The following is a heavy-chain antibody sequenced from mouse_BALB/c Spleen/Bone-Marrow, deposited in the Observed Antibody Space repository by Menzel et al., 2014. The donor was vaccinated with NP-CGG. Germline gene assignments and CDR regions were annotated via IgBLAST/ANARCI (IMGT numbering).Heavy chain of an antibody. J-gene: IGHJ3*01. Sequence: VQLQQSGPELVKPGASVKISCKASGYSFTGYFMNWVMQSRGKSLEWIGRINPYNGDTFYNQKFKGKATLTVDKSSSTADMKLRSQASEDSAVYYCAREEDYGRGSWFAYWGQGTLVTVSA. CDR1: GYSFTGYF. V-gene: IGHV1-20*02. CDR3: AREEDYGRGSWFAY. CDR2: INPYNGDT. D-gene: IGHD2-4*01.